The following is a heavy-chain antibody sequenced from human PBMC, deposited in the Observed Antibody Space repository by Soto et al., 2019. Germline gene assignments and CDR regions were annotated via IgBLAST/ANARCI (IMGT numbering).Heavy chain of an antibody. D-gene: IGHD2-15*01. CDR2: ISSSSSYI. Sequence: EVQLVESGGGLVKPGGSLRLSCAASGFTFSSYSMNWVRQAPGKGLEWVSSISSSSSYIYYADSVKGRFTISRDNAKNSLSLQMNSLRAEDTAVYYCARVYCSGGSCSPDFDYWGQGTLVTVTS. CDR3: ARVYCSGGSCSPDFDY. CDR1: GFTFSSYS. V-gene: IGHV3-21*01. J-gene: IGHJ4*02.